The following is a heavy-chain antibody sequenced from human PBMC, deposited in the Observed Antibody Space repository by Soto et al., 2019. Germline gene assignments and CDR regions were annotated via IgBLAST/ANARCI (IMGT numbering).Heavy chain of an antibody. CDR3: ASSQLYLRFLPH. J-gene: IGHJ4*02. V-gene: IGHV4-39*01. CDR2: IYYSGST. Sequence: SETLSLTCTVSGGSISSSSYYWGWIRQPPGKGLEWIGSIYYSGSTYYNPSLKSRVTISVDTSKNQFSLKLSSVTAADTAVYYCASSQLYLRFLPHWGQGTLVTVSS. CDR1: GGSISSSSYY. D-gene: IGHD3-3*01.